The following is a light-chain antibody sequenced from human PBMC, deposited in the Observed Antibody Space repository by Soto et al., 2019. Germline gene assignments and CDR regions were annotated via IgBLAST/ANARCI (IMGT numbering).Light chain of an antibody. CDR2: DAS. CDR1: QSISVY. Sequence: EIVLTQSPATLSLSPGERATLSCRASQSISVYFGWYQQKPGQAPRLLLYDASTRATGIPARFSGSGSGTDFTLTISGLEPEDSAVYYCQQRSKWPPLTIGQGTRLEIK. CDR3: QQRSKWPPLT. J-gene: IGKJ5*01. V-gene: IGKV3-11*01.